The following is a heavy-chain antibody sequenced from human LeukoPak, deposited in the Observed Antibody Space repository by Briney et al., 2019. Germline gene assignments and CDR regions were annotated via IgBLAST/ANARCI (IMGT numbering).Heavy chain of an antibody. CDR1: GFTFSSYA. V-gene: IGHV3-30-3*01. CDR3: AREHYYGDAFDI. D-gene: IGHD3-10*01. CDR2: ISYDGSNK. Sequence: VGSLRLSCAASGFTFSSYAMHWVRQAPGKGLEWVAVISYDGSNKYYADPVKGRFTISRDNSKNTLYLQMNSLRAEDTAVYYCAREHYYGDAFDIWGQGTMVTVSS. J-gene: IGHJ3*02.